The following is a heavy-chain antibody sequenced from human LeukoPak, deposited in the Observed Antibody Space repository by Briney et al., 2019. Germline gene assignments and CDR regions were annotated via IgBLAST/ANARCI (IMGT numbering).Heavy chain of an antibody. D-gene: IGHD3-9*01. CDR3: ARVLRRVLTGYYYYYGMDV. CDR1: GFTVSSNY. CDR2: IYSGGST. V-gene: IGHV3-53*01. J-gene: IGHJ6*02. Sequence: QTGGSLRLSCAASGFTVSSNYMSWVRQAPGKGLEWVSVIYSGGSTYYADSVKGRFTISIDNSKNTLYLQMNSLRAEDTAVYYCARVLRRVLTGYYYYYGMDVWGQGTTVTVSS.